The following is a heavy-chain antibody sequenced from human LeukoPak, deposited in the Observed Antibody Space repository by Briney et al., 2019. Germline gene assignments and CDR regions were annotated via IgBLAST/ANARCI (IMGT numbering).Heavy chain of an antibody. CDR2: IHYSGTT. CDR1: SGSISRYY. CDR3: ARHYGSGTYPLDY. D-gene: IGHD3-10*01. J-gene: IGHJ4*02. Sequence: SETLSLTCTVSSGSISRYYWSWIRQTPGKGLEWIAYIHYSGTTNYNPSLKSRVTISVDTSQNQFSLKLNSVTAADTAVYYCARHYGSGTYPLDYWGRGTLVTVSS. V-gene: IGHV4-59*08.